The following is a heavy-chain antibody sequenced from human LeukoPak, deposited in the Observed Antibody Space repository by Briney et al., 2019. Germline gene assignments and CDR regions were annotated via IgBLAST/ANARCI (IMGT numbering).Heavy chain of an antibody. D-gene: IGHD5-18*01. V-gene: IGHV3-30*18. CDR3: AKGLKTAVGPYMGYHYYMDV. CDR1: GFTFSGYG. J-gene: IGHJ6*03. Sequence: TGGSLRLSCAASGFTFSGYGMHWVRQAPGKGLEWVAVISFDGSNTYYADSVRGRFSLSRDNSKNTLSLQMISLRAEDTALYYCAKGLKTAVGPYMGYHYYMDVWGKGTTVTVSS. CDR2: ISFDGSNT.